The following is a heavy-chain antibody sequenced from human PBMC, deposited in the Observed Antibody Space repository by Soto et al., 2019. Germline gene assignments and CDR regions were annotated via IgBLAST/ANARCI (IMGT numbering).Heavy chain of an antibody. J-gene: IGHJ4*02. D-gene: IGHD6-13*01. CDR2: IWYDGSNK. CDR3: ARAPGYSSSWYTNGVGYFDY. V-gene: IGHV3-33*01. CDR1: GFTFSSYG. Sequence: QVQLVESGGGVVQPGRSLRLSCAASGFTFSSYGMHWVRQAPGKGLEWVAGIWYDGSNKYYADSVKGRFTISRDNSKNTLYLQMNSLRAEDTAVYYCARAPGYSSSWYTNGVGYFDYWGKGTLVTVSS.